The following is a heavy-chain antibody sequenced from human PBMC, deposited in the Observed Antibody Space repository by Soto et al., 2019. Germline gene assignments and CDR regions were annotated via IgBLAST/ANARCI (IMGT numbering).Heavy chain of an antibody. Sequence: EVQLLESGGDLVRPGGSLRLSCAASGFTLNTYPMSWVRLAPGKGLGWVSTIGGGGSTFYADSVKGRFTISRDNSKNTPYLQMNSLRAEDTAVYYCARASLGYSWGEFDYWGQGALVTVSS. CDR2: IGGGGST. J-gene: IGHJ4*02. CDR1: GFTLNTYP. CDR3: ARASLGYSWGEFDY. V-gene: IGHV3-23*01. D-gene: IGHD5-18*01.